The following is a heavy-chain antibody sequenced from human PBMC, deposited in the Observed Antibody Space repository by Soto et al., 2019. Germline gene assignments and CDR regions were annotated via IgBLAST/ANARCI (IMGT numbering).Heavy chain of an antibody. Sequence: QVQLQESGPGLVKPSQTLSLTCTVSGGSISSGYYYCTWIRQHPGKGLEWIGYISYSGNTYYNPSLKSRVTISVDTSKNPFSLKLSSVTAADTAVYYCARESDWPRGYFDSWGQGTLVTVSS. V-gene: IGHV4-31*03. J-gene: IGHJ4*02. D-gene: IGHD2-21*01. CDR1: GGSISSGYYY. CDR2: ISYSGNT. CDR3: ARESDWPRGYFDS.